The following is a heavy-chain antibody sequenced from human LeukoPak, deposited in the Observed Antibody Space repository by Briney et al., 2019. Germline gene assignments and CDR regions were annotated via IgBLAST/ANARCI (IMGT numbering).Heavy chain of an antibody. Sequence: PGGSLRLSCAASGFTFSSYGMHWVRQAPGKGLEWVAVISYDGSNKYYADSVKGRFTISRDNSKNTLYLQMNSLRAEDTAVYYCAKDGGCSSTSCSYFFDYWGQGTLVTVPS. CDR3: AKDGGCSSTSCSYFFDY. V-gene: IGHV3-30*18. CDR2: ISYDGSNK. CDR1: GFTFSSYG. D-gene: IGHD2-2*01. J-gene: IGHJ4*02.